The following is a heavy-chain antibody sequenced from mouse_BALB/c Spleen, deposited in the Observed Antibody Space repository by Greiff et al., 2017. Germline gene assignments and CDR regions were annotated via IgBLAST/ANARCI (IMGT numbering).Heavy chain of an antibody. J-gene: IGHJ4*01. CDR2: IYPGNSDT. Sequence: VQLQQSGTVLARPGASVKMSCKASGYTFTSYWMHWVKQRPGQGLEWIGAIYPGNSDTSYNQKFKGKAKLTAVTSTSTAYMELSSLTNEDSAVYYCARRGYGSSYEDYAMDYWGQGTSVTVSS. V-gene: IGHV1-5*01. CDR1: GYTFTSYW. D-gene: IGHD1-1*01. CDR3: ARRGYGSSYEDYAMDY.